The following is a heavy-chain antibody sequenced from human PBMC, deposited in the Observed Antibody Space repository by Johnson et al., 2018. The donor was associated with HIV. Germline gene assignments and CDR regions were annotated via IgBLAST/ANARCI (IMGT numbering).Heavy chain of an antibody. Sequence: QVQLVESGGGVVQPGTSLRLSCAASGFTFKIYAMHWVRQAPGKGLEWVAVVSYDGPDKYYADSVKGRFTISRDNSNNTLYLQLNSLRGEDTATYYCAGGGHSGYAYFEAFEMWGQGTKVTVSS. D-gene: IGHD5-12*01. CDR2: VSYDGPDK. V-gene: IGHV3-30*04. J-gene: IGHJ3*02. CDR1: GFTFKIYA. CDR3: AGGGHSGYAYFEAFEM.